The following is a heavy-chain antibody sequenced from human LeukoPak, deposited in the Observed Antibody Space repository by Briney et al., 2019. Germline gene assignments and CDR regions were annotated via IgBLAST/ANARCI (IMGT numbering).Heavy chain of an antibody. CDR2: IYYSGSS. CDR3: TNTFKYSGSWYFDH. V-gene: IGHV4-59*01. J-gene: IGHJ4*02. D-gene: IGHD6-13*01. Sequence: SETLSLTCSVSGDSISNFHWSWIRQPPGKGLEWIGFIYYSGSSDYNPSLNSRVTMSLDASKNQVSLRLSSVTAADTAVYYCTNTFKYSGSWYFDHWGQGTLVAVSS. CDR1: GDSISNFH.